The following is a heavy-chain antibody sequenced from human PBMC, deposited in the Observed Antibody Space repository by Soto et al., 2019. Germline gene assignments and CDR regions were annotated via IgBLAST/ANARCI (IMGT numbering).Heavy chain of an antibody. CDR1: GGSISSGGYY. D-gene: IGHD2-15*01. CDR3: ERFGRGEDYYYGMDV. Sequence: SETLSLTCTVSGGSISSGGYYWRWIRQHPGKGLEWIGYIYYSGSTYYNPSLKSRVTISVDTSKNQFSLKLSSVTAADTAVYYCERFGRGEDYYYGMDVWGQGTTVTVSS. J-gene: IGHJ6*02. V-gene: IGHV4-31*03. CDR2: IYYSGST.